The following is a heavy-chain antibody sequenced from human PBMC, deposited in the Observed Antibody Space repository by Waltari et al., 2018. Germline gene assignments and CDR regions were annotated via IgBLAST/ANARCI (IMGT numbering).Heavy chain of an antibody. D-gene: IGHD1-7*01. V-gene: IGHV1-69*08. CDR1: GGTFSSYA. J-gene: IGHJ4*02. CDR3: AGGTGTTGGILDY. Sequence: QVQLVQSGAEVKKPGSSVKVSCKASGGTFSSYAISWVRQAPGQGLEWMGRNIPIFGTANYAQKFQGRVKITADKSTSTAYMELSSLGSEDTAGDYCAGGTGTTGGILDYWGQGTLVTVSS. CDR2: NIPIFGTA.